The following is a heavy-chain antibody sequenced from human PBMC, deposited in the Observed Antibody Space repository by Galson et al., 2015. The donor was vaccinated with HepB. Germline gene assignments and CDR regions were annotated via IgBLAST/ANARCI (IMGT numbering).Heavy chain of an antibody. V-gene: IGHV3-30*04. CDR1: GFTFSSYA. CDR2: ISYDGSNK. CDR3: ARDLAYCGGDCYWG. J-gene: IGHJ4*02. D-gene: IGHD2-21*02. Sequence: SLRLSCAASGFTFSSYAMHWVRQAPGKGLEWVAVISYDGSNKYYADSVKGRFTISRDNSKNTLYLQMNSLRAEDTAVYYCARDLAYCGGDCYWGGGQGTLVTVSS.